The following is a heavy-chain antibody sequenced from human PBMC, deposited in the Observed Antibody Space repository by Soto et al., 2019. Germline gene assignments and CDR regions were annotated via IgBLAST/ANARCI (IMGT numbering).Heavy chain of an antibody. J-gene: IGHJ3*02. V-gene: IGHV3-7*03. CDR1: GFTFSSYW. D-gene: IGHD2-2*01. Sequence: EVQLVESGGGLVQPGGSLRLSCAASGFTFSSYWMSWVRQAPGKGLEWVANIKQDGSEKYYVDSVKGRFTISRDNAKNSLYLQMNSLRAEDTDVYYCARRTDCSSTSCLGAFDIWGQGTMVTVSS. CDR3: ARRTDCSSTSCLGAFDI. CDR2: IKQDGSEK.